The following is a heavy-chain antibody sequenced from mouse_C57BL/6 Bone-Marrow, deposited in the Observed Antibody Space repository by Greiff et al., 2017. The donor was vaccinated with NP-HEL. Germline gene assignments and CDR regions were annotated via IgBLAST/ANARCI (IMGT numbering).Heavy chain of an antibody. Sequence: EVQGVESGGGLVQPGGSLKLSCAASGFTFSDYGMAWVRQAPRKGPEWVAFISNLAYSIYYADTVTGRFTISRENAKNTLYLEMSSLRSEDTAMDDCARQRVKRYFDGWGTGTTVTVSS. D-gene: IGHD2-5*01. V-gene: IGHV5-15*01. CDR1: GFTFSDYG. CDR2: ISNLAYSI. CDR3: ARQRVKRYFDG. J-gene: IGHJ1*03.